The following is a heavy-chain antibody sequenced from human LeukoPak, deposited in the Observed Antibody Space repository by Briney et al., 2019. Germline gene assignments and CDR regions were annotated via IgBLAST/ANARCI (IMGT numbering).Heavy chain of an antibody. D-gene: IGHD3-9*01. Sequence: SETLSLTCSISGGSISSFYWSWIRQPPGKGLEWIGYIYYSGSTNYNPSLKSRVTISVDTSKNQFSLKLISVTAADTAVYYCARRLMNRAQYYDILTGYYVPGAFDIWGQGTMVTVSS. V-gene: IGHV4-59*08. CDR2: IYYSGST. J-gene: IGHJ3*02. CDR3: ARRLMNRAQYYDILTGYYVPGAFDI. CDR1: GGSISSFY.